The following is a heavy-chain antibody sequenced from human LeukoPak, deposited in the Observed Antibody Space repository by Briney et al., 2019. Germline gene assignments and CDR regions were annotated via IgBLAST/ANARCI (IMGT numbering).Heavy chain of an antibody. CDR1: GFTFSSYA. Sequence: GGSLRLSCAASGFTFSSYAMSWVRQAPGKGLEWVSAISGSGGSTYYADSVKGRFTISRDNSKNTLYLQMNSLRAEDTAVYYCAKDPHYYDSSDYSDYWGQGTLVTVSS. D-gene: IGHD3-22*01. V-gene: IGHV3-23*01. J-gene: IGHJ4*02. CDR3: AKDPHYYDSSDYSDY. CDR2: ISGSGGST.